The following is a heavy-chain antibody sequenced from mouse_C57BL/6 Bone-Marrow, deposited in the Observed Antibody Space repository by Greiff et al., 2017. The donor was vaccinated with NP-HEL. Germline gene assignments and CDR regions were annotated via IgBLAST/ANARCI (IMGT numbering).Heavy chain of an antibody. D-gene: IGHD2-4*01. CDR1: GYTFTSYN. V-gene: IGHV1-12*01. CDR3: ARKDLPYDYDPFFDY. J-gene: IGHJ2*01. Sequence: QVQLQQSGAELVRPGASVKMSCKASGYTFTSYNMHWVKQTPRQGLEWIGAIYPGNGDTSYNQKFKGKATLTVDKSSSTAYMQLSSLTSEDSAVYFCARKDLPYDYDPFFDYWGQGTTLTVSS. CDR2: IYPGNGDT.